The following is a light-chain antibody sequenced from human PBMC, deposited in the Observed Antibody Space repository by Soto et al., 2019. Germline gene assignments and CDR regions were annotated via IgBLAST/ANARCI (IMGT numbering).Light chain of an antibody. Sequence: QSVLTQPASVSGSPGQSITISCTGTSSDVGGYNYVSWYQQHPGRAPKLIIYDVTNRPSGISNRFSGSKSGNTASLTISGLQTEDEADYYCISFTSRHIYVFGTGTQLTVL. V-gene: IGLV2-14*03. CDR1: SSDVGGYNY. J-gene: IGLJ1*01. CDR2: DVT. CDR3: ISFTSRHIYV.